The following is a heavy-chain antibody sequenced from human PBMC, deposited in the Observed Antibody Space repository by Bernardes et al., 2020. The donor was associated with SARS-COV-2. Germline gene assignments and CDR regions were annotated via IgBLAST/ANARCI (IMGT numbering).Heavy chain of an antibody. CDR3: AREWSGGSGEGYFDY. J-gene: IGHJ4*02. CDR1: GGSISSSSYY. Sequence: SETLSLTCTVSGGSISSSSYYWGWIRQPPGKGLEWIGSIYYSGSTYYNPSLKSRVTISVDTSKNQFSLKLSSVTAADTAVYYCAREWSGGSGEGYFDYWGQGTLVTVSS. CDR2: IYYSGST. V-gene: IGHV4-39*07. D-gene: IGHD3-16*01.